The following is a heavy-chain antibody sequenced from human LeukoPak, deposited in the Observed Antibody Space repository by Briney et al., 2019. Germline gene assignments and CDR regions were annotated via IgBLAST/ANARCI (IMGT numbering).Heavy chain of an antibody. CDR1: GGSISSSSYY. D-gene: IGHD3-10*01. V-gene: IGHV4-39*07. CDR3: ARDIRHYGSGSYMGFDY. J-gene: IGHJ4*02. CDR2: IYYSGST. Sequence: SETLSLTCTVSGGSISSSSYYWGWIRQPPGKGLEWIGSIYYSGSTYYNPSLKSRVTISVDTSKNQFSLKLSSVTAADTAVYYCARDIRHYGSGSYMGFDYWGQGTLVTVSS.